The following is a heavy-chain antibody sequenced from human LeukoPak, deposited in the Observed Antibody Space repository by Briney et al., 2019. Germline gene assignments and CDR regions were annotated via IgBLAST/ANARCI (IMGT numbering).Heavy chain of an antibody. CDR1: GFTFGSYA. J-gene: IGHJ4*02. CDR3: AKDSKVVVPAANFGY. Sequence: GGSLRLSCAASGFTFGSYAMSWVRQAPGKGLEWVSAISGSGGSTYYADSVKGRFTISRDNSKNTLYLRMNSLRAEDTAVYYCAKDSKVVVPAANFGYWGQGTLVTVSS. D-gene: IGHD2-2*01. V-gene: IGHV3-23*01. CDR2: ISGSGGST.